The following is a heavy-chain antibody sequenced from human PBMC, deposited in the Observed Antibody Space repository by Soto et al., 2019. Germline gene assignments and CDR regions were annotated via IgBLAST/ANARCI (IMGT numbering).Heavy chain of an antibody. J-gene: IGHJ6*02. CDR3: TTALLWFGEVIDYYYYGMDV. V-gene: IGHV3-15*01. D-gene: IGHD3-10*01. CDR1: GFTFSSYA. Sequence: PGGSLRLSCAASGFTFSSYAMSWVRQAPGKGLEWVGRIKSKTDGGTTDYAAPVKGRFTISRDDSKNTLYLQMNSLKTEDTAVYYCTTALLWFGEVIDYYYYGMDVWGQGTTVTVSS. CDR2: IKSKTDGGTT.